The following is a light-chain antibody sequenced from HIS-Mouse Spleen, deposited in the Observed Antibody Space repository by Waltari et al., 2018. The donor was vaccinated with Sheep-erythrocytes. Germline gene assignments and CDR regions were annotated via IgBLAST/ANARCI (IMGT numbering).Light chain of an antibody. CDR1: ALPKQY. CDR3: YSTDSSGNHRV. J-gene: IGLJ2*01. CDR2: EDS. V-gene: IGLV3-10*01. Sequence: SYELTQPPSVSVSPRQTARNTCSGDALPKQYAYWYQQKSGQAPVLVIYEDSKRPSGIPERFSGSSSGTMATLTISGAQVEDEADYYCYSTDSSGNHRVFGGGTKLTVL.